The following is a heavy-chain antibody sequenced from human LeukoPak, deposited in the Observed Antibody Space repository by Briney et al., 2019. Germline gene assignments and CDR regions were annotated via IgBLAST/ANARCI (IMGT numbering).Heavy chain of an antibody. D-gene: IGHD3-10*01. Sequence: SETLSLTCTVSGGSISSGGYPWSWIRQHPGKGLEWIGYIYYSGGTYYNPSLKSRVTISLDTSKNQFSLKLSSVTAADTAVYYCARGAGNFDLWGRGTLVTVSS. CDR3: ARGAGNFDL. V-gene: IGHV4-31*03. CDR2: IYYSGGT. CDR1: GGSISSGGYP. J-gene: IGHJ2*01.